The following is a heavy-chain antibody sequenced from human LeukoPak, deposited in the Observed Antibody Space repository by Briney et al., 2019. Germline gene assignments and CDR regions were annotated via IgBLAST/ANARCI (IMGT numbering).Heavy chain of an antibody. CDR1: GFTFSTYW. D-gene: IGHD6-19*01. V-gene: IGHV3-74*01. CDR3: AREDVNIAVAASGPFDI. J-gene: IGHJ3*02. Sequence: GGSLRLSCAASGFTFSTYWMHWVRQAPGKGLVWVSRIITDGSSTGYADSVKGRFTISRDNAKNTLYLQMNSLRAEDTAAYYCAREDVNIAVAASGPFDIWGQGTMVTVSS. CDR2: IITDGSST.